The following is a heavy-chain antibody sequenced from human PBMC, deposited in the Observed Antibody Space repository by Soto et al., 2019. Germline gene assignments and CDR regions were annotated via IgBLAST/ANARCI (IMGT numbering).Heavy chain of an antibody. D-gene: IGHD1-1*01. V-gene: IGHV4-39*01. J-gene: IGHJ5*02. CDR2: VDSGSMDYSSVT. Sequence: SETLSLTCTVSGGSIISSNCYWDWIRQPPGKGLEWIGGVDSGSMDYSSVTDYNPHLTSRVTISVDTSKNQLSLKLRSVTAADKAVYYCARRPIGNAFDPWGQGTLVTVSS. CDR3: ARRPIGNAFDP. CDR1: GGSIISSNCY.